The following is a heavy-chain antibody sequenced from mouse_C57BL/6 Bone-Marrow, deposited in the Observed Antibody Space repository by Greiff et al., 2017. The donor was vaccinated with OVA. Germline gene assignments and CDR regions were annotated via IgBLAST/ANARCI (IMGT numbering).Heavy chain of an antibody. Sequence: EVQLLESGGDLVKPGGSLKLSCAASGFTFSSYGMSWVRQTPDKRLEWVATISSGGSYTYYPDSVKGRFTISRDNAKNTPYLQMSSLKSEDRAMYYCARIRNYSNYAYYFDYWGQGTTLTVSS. CDR3: ARIRNYSNYAYYFDY. CDR2: ISSGGSYT. V-gene: IGHV5-6*01. D-gene: IGHD2-5*01. J-gene: IGHJ2*01. CDR1: GFTFSSYG.